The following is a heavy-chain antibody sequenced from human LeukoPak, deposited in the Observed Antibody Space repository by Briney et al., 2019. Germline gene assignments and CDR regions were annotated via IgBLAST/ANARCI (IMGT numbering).Heavy chain of an antibody. CDR2: IRYDGSNK. Sequence: GXXLRLSCAASGFTFSSYGMHWVRQAPGKGLEWVAFIRYDGSNKYYADSVKGRFTISRDNSKNTLYLQMNSLRAEDTAVYYCAKVPRRKVDAFDIWGQGTMVTVSS. J-gene: IGHJ3*02. V-gene: IGHV3-30*02. CDR1: GFTFSSYG. CDR3: AKVPRRKVDAFDI.